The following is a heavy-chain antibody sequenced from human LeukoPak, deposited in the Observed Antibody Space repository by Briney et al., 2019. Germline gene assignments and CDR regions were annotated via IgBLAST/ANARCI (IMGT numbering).Heavy chain of an antibody. CDR3: ARGPRGYSGYDFWARSYYYYMDA. Sequence: SSETLSLTCTVSGGSISSYYWSWIRQPPGKGLEWIGYIYYSGSTYYNPSLKSRVTISVDTSKNQFSLKLSSVTAADTAVYYCARGPRGYSGYDFWARSYYYYMDAWGKGTTVTISS. CDR1: GGSISSYY. J-gene: IGHJ6*03. D-gene: IGHD5-12*01. V-gene: IGHV4-59*08. CDR2: IYYSGST.